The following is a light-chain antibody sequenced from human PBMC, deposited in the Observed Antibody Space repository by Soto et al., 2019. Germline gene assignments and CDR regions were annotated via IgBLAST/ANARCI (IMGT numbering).Light chain of an antibody. CDR1: QSISSW. J-gene: IGKJ1*01. CDR2: KAS. CDR3: QQYNSYPRT. V-gene: IGKV1-5*03. Sequence: DIQMAQSPSTLSASVGDRVTITCRASQSISSWLAWYQQKPGKAPKLLIYKASTLQNGGPSRFSGSASGTEFTLTISILQPDDFATYYCQQYNSYPRTFGHGTKVEIK.